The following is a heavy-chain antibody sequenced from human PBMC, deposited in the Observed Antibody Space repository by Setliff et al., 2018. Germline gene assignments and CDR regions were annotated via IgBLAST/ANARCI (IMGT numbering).Heavy chain of an antibody. CDR2: ISNDGRRT. J-gene: IGHJ4*02. CDR1: GFTFSAYA. V-gene: IGHV3-64*02. CDR3: VRWVDGKADN. Sequence: ETLSLSCAASGFTFSAYALHWVRQAPVRGLEYVSAISNDGRRTYYTDSVKGRFTISRDNSKNTLYLQMGSLRPEDMAVYYCVRWVDGKADNWGQGTLVTVSS.